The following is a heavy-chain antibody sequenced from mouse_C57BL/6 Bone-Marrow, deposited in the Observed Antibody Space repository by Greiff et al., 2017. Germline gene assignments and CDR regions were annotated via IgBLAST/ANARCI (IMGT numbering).Heavy chain of an antibody. D-gene: IGHD1-1*01. CDR3: ARGYYLGYYYAMDY. J-gene: IGHJ4*01. CDR1: GYTFTSYW. CDR2: IDPSDSYT. Sequence: VQLQQPGAELVRPGTSVKLSCKASGYTFTSYWMHWVKQRPGQGLEWIGVIDPSDSYTNYNQKFKGKATLTVDTSSSTAYMQLSSLTSEDSAVYYCARGYYLGYYYAMDYWGQGTSVTVSS. V-gene: IGHV1-59*01.